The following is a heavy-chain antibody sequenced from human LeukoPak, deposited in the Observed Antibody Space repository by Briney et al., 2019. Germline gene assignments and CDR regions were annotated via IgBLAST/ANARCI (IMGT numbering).Heavy chain of an antibody. J-gene: IGHJ4*02. CDR2: IWFDGSNY. V-gene: IGHV3-33*01. Sequence: GRSLRLSCVASGFTFSSYVMHWVRQAPGKGLEWVAVIWFDGSNYYYADSVKGRFTISRDSSKNTLYLQMNSLRAEDTAVYYCARTDSSSRDYWGQGTLVTVSS. CDR3: ARTDSSSRDY. CDR1: GFTFSSYV. D-gene: IGHD6-13*01.